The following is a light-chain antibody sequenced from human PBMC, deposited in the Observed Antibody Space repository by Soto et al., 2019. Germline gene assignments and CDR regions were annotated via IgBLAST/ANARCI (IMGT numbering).Light chain of an antibody. CDR2: KAS. CDR3: QQYETFPLT. Sequence: DIQMTQSPATLSASVGDRVTIGCRANQSISGWLAWYQQKPGKAPKLLIYKASILESGVPSRFSGSGSATEFTLTISSLQPEDFASYYCQQYETFPLTFGGGTKV. CDR1: QSISGW. J-gene: IGKJ4*01. V-gene: IGKV1-5*03.